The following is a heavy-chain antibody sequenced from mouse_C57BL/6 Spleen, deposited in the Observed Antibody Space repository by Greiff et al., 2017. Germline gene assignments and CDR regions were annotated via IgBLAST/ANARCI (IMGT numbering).Heavy chain of an antibody. CDR3: ARHEDSVDY. CDR1: GFTFSSYG. Sequence: EVKVVESGGDLVKPGGSLKLSCAASGFTFSSYGMSWVRQTPDKRLEWVATISSGGSYTYYPDSVKGRFTISRDNAKNTLYLQMSSLKSEDTAMYYCARHEDSVDYWGQGTTLTVSS. J-gene: IGHJ2*01. V-gene: IGHV5-6*01. CDR2: ISSGGSYT.